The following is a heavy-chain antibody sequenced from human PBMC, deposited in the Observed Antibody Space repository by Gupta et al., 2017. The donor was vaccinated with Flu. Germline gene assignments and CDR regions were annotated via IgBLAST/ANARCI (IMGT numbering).Heavy chain of an antibody. Sequence: RQAPGKGLEWVSGISWNSGSIGYADSVKGRFTIARDNAKNSLYLQMNSLRAEDTALYYCAKDSPRYDFWSGYYEFDYGMDVWGQGTTVTVSS. V-gene: IGHV3-9*01. D-gene: IGHD3-3*01. J-gene: IGHJ6*02. CDR2: ISWNSGSI. CDR3: AKDSPRYDFWSGYYEFDYGMDV.